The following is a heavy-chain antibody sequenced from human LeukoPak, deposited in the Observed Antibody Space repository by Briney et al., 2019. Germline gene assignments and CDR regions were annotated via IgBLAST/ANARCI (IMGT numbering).Heavy chain of an antibody. CDR2: IKSKTDGGTT. J-gene: IGHJ4*02. V-gene: IGHV3-15*01. CDR3: ARDLSLGYFDY. D-gene: IGHD3-22*01. Sequence: GGSLRLSCAASGFTFSNAWMSWVRQAPGKGLEWVGRIKSKTDGGTTDYAAPVKGRFTISRDDSKNTLYLQMNSLKTEDTAVYYCARDLSLGYFDYWGQGTLVTVSS. CDR1: GFTFSNAW.